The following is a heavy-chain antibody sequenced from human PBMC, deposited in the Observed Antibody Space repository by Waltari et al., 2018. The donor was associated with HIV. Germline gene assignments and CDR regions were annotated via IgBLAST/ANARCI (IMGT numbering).Heavy chain of an antibody. J-gene: IGHJ4*02. Sequence: QVQLQESGPGLVKPSQTLSLTCTVSGGSISNGGYYWSWIRQHPGKGLRWIGYIYDSGRTYYNPSLRSLVTLSVDTSKNQFSLKVKSVTAADTAMYYCARDRDGSGALDYWGQGNLVTVSA. CDR2: IYDSGRT. D-gene: IGHD3-10*01. CDR3: ARDRDGSGALDY. V-gene: IGHV4-31*01. CDR1: GGSISNGGYY.